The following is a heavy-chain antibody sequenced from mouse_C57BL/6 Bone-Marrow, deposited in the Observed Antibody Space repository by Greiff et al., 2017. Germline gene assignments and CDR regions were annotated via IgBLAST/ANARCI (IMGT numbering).Heavy chain of an antibody. J-gene: IGHJ2*01. D-gene: IGHD2-14*01. CDR1: GFNIKDDY. V-gene: IGHV14-4*01. Sequence: EVQLQQSGAELVRPGASVKLSCTASGFNIKDDYMHWVKQRPEQGLEWIGWIDPENGDTEYASKFQGKATITADTSSNTAYLQLSSLTSEDTAVYYCTTIGVVDYWGQGTTLTVSS. CDR3: TTIGVVDY. CDR2: IDPENGDT.